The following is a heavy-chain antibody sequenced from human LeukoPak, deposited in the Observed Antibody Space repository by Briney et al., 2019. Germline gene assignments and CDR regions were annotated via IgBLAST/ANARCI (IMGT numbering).Heavy chain of an antibody. D-gene: IGHD6-6*01. J-gene: IGHJ4*02. Sequence: SQTLSLTCAVSGGSISSGGYSWSWIRQPPGKGLEWIGYIYHSGSTYYNPSLKSRVTISVDRSKNQFSLKLSSVTAADTAMYYCARDTRTLVPSYWGQGTLVTVSS. CDR1: GGSISSGGYS. CDR3: ARDTRTLVPSY. V-gene: IGHV4-30-2*01. CDR2: IYHSGST.